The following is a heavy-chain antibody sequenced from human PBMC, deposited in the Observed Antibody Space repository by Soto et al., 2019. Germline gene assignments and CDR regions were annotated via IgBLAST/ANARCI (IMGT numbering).Heavy chain of an antibody. J-gene: IGHJ6*02. CDR1: GGSLSSHY. D-gene: IGHD2-21*02. CDR3: AGEFDGGDRAYYGLDV. CDR2: IYYSGSI. Sequence: PSQNLSLTWSVSGGSLSSHYRPLFRQPPGKGLEWIGYIYYSGSITYNPSLKSRVTISADTSKNQFSLKLTSVTAADTAVYYCAGEFDGGDRAYYGLDVWSQGTSVTVS. V-gene: IGHV4-59*08.